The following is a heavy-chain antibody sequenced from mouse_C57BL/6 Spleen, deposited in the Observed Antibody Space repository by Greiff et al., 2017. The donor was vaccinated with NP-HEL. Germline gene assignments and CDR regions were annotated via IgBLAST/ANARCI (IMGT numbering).Heavy chain of an antibody. Sequence: EVQRVESGPGLVKPSQSLSLTCSVTGYSITSGYYWNWIRQFPGNKLEWMGYISYDGSNNYNPSLKNRISITRDTSKNQFFLKLNSVTTEDTATYYCARGATVLDYWGQGTTLTVSS. CDR1: GYSITSGYY. D-gene: IGHD1-1*01. V-gene: IGHV3-6*01. J-gene: IGHJ2*01. CDR2: ISYDGSN. CDR3: ARGATVLDY.